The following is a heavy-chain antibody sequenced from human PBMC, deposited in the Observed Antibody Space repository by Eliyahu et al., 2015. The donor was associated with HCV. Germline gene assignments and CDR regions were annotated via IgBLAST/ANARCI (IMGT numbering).Heavy chain of an antibody. V-gene: IGHV3-21*01. CDR2: ISSSSSYI. CDR3: ARDSDLRVWGSYFDY. Sequence: EVQLVESGGGLVKPGGSLRLSCAASGFTFSSYSMNWVRQAPGKGLEWVSSISSSSSYIYYADSVKGRFTISRDNAKNSLYLQMNSLRAEDTAVYYCARDSDLRVWGSYFDYWGQGTLVTVSS. J-gene: IGHJ4*02. CDR1: GFTFSSYS. D-gene: IGHD3-16*01.